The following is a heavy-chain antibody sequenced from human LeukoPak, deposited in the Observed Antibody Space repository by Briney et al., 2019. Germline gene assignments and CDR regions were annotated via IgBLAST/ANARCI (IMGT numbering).Heavy chain of an antibody. Sequence: GASVKVSCKASGYTFTSYGISWVRQAPGQGLEWVGWISAYNGNTNYAQKLQGRVTMTTDTSTSTAYMELRSLRSDDTAVYYCARDCSSTSCYFRACDYWGQGTLVTVSS. CDR2: ISAYNGNT. CDR1: GYTFTSYG. CDR3: ARDCSSTSCYFRACDY. D-gene: IGHD2-2*01. V-gene: IGHV1-18*01. J-gene: IGHJ4*02.